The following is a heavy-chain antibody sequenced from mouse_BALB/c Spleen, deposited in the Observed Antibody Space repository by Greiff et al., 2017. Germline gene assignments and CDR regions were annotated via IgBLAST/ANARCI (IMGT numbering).Heavy chain of an antibody. J-gene: IGHJ3*01. D-gene: IGHD2-4*01. CDR3: ARAITTGTAWFAY. CDR2: IWAGGST. V-gene: IGHV2-9*02. CDR1: GFSLTSYG. Sequence: VKLMESGPGLVAPSQSLSITCTVSGFSLTSYGVHWVRQPPGKGLEWLGVIWAGGSTNYNSALMSRLSISKDNSKSQVFLKMNSLQTDDTAMYYCARAITTGTAWFAYWGQGTLVTVSA.